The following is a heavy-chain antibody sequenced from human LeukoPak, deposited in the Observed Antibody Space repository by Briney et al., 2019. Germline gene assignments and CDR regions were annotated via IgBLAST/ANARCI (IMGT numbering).Heavy chain of an antibody. J-gene: IGHJ4*02. CDR3: AKGRPKGIGAPGGEY. CDR1: GFIFDDYA. V-gene: IGHV3-9*01. D-gene: IGHD6-25*01. Sequence: GGSLRLSCAASGFIFDDYAMHWVRQAPGKGLEWVSGISWNSGSIGYADSVKGRFTISRDNAKNSLYLQMNSLRAEDTALYYCAKGRPKGIGAPGGEYWGQGTLVTVSS. CDR2: ISWNSGSI.